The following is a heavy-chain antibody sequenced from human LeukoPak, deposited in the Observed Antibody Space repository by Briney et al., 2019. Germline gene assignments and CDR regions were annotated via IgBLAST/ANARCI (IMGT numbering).Heavy chain of an antibody. V-gene: IGHV4-30-4*01. CDR1: GGSISSGDYF. CDR2: IYYSGSA. CDR3: ARAGGRAGTNDY. J-gene: IGHJ4*02. Sequence: SETLSLTCTVSGGSISSGDYFWSWIRQPPGKGLEWIGSIYYSGSASYNPSLKSRLAISVDTSRNQYSLKLSSVTAADTAVYYCARAGGRAGTNDYWGQGTLVTVSS. D-gene: IGHD6-19*01.